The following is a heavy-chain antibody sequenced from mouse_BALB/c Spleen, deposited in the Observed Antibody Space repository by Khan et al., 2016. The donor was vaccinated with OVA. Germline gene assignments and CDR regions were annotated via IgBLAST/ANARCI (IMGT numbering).Heavy chain of an antibody. CDR2: IWGGGGT. V-gene: IGHV2-6-4*01. CDR1: GFSLSRYN. J-gene: IGHJ4*01. CDR3: ARAYYRYDGYYAMDY. D-gene: IGHD2-14*01. Sequence: QVQLQQSGPGLVAPSQSLSITCTVSGFSLSRYNIHWVRQPPGKGLEWLGMIWGGGGTDYNSTLKSRLNISKDNSKSQVFLKMNSLQTDDTAMYYCARAYYRYDGYYAMDYCGQGTSVTVSS.